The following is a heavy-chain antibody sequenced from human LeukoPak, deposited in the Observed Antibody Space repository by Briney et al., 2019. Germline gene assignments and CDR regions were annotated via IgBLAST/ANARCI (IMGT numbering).Heavy chain of an antibody. CDR1: GFTFSDYY. CDR3: TTLLYYEDYQSSDY. J-gene: IGHJ4*02. V-gene: IGHV3-11*01. CDR2: ISSSGSTI. D-gene: IGHD3-22*01. Sequence: GGSLRLSCAASGFTFSDYYMSWIRQAPGKGLEWVSYISSSGSTIYYADSVKGRFTISRDNAKNSLYLQMNSLRAEDTAVYYCTTLLYYEDYQSSDYWGQGTLVTVSS.